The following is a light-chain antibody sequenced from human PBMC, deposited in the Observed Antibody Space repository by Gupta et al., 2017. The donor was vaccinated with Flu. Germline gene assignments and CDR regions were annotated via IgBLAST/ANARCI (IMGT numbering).Light chain of an antibody. CDR1: QRISTY. J-gene: IGKJ1*01. V-gene: IGKV1-39*01. CDR2: TAS. CDR3: QQSYNTPLT. Sequence: GDRVSINCRASQRISTYLNWYQQRPGKAPKLLISTASTLQSGVPSRFSGSGSGADFTLTISNLQPEDFATYFCQQSYNTPLTFGQGTKVEIK.